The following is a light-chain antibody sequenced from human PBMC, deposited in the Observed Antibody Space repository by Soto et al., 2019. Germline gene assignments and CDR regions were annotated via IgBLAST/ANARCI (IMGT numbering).Light chain of an antibody. V-gene: IGKV1-5*01. CDR3: QQYNSYWT. J-gene: IGKJ1*01. CDR1: QSSSSF. Sequence: DIQMTQAPSTLSASVGDSVTITFRASQSSSSFVAWYQQNPGKAPKLLIYDASSLESGVPSRFSGSGSGTEFTITISSLQPDDFASYYCQQYNSYWTFGQGTKVDIK. CDR2: DAS.